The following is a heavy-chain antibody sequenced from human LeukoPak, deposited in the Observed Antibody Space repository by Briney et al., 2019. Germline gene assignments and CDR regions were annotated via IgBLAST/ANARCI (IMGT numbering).Heavy chain of an antibody. V-gene: IGHV1-2*02. D-gene: IGHD3-16*02. CDR1: GYTFTGYY. Sequence: ASVKVSCKASGYTFTGYYMHWVRQAPGQGLEWMGWINPNSGGTNYAQKFQGRVTMTRDTSISTAYMELSRLSSDDTAVYYCARGYDYVWGSYRYDAFDIWGQGTMVTVSS. CDR3: ARGYDYVWGSYRYDAFDI. CDR2: INPNSGGT. J-gene: IGHJ3*02.